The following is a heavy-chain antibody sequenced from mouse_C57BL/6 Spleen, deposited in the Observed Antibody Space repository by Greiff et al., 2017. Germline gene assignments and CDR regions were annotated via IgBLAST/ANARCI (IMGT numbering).Heavy chain of an antibody. CDR3: ARSPITTVVEDSSGYFWFAY. CDR1: GFSLSTSGMG. Sequence: QVTLKVSGPGILQSSQTLSLTCSFSGFSLSTSGMGVSWIRQPSGKGLEWLAHIYWDDDKRYNPSLKSRLTISKDTSRNQVFLKITSVDTADTATYYCARSPITTVVEDSSGYFWFAYWGQGTLVTVSA. D-gene: IGHD1-1*01. J-gene: IGHJ3*01. V-gene: IGHV8-12*01. CDR2: IYWDDDK.